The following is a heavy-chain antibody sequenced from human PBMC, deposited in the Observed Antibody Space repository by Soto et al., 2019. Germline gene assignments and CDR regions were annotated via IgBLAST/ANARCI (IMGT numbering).Heavy chain of an antibody. CDR3: ARAPSSSSAAYYYGLDV. J-gene: IGHJ6*02. Sequence: PSETLSLTCTVSGGSISSYYWSWIRQPPGKGLEWIGYMYYSGSTNYNPSLKSRVTISVDTSKNQFFLILNSVTAADTAVYYCARAPSSSSAAYYYGLDVWGQGTTVTVSS. CDR2: MYYSGST. V-gene: IGHV4-59*01. CDR1: GGSISSYY. D-gene: IGHD6-6*01.